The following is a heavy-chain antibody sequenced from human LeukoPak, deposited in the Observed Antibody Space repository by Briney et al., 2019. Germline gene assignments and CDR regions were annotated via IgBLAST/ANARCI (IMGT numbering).Heavy chain of an antibody. V-gene: IGHV4-4*02. J-gene: IGHJ6*02. CDR2: IYHSGST. CDR1: GDSISSSNW. D-gene: IGHD6-13*01. CDR3: ARAIAAAGWYYYYGMDV. Sequence: SGTLSLTCAVSGDSISSSNWWSWVRQPPGKGLEWIGEIYHSGSTNYNPSLKSRVTISVDKSKNQFSLKLSSVTAADTAVYYCARAIAAAGWYYYYGMDVWGQGTTVTVSS.